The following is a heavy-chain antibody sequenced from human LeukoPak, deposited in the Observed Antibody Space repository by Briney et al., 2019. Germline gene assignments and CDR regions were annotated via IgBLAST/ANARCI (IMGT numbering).Heavy chain of an antibody. D-gene: IGHD4-17*01. J-gene: IGHJ4*02. CDR3: ATDRGTVTTFGY. Sequence: ASVKVSCKVSGYTLTELSMHWVRQAPGKGLERMGGFDPEDGETIYAQKFQGRVTMTEDTSTDTAYMELSSLRSEDTAVYYCATDRGTVTTFGYWGQGTLVTVSS. V-gene: IGHV1-24*01. CDR2: FDPEDGET. CDR1: GYTLTELS.